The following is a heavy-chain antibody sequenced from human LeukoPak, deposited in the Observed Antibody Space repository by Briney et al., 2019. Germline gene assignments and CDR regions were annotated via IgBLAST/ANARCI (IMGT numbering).Heavy chain of an antibody. CDR1: GFTFTTYW. Sequence: GGSLRLSCAVSGFTFTTYWMHWVRQAPGKGLVWVSHINSDGSITSYADSVKGRFTISRDNAKNTLYLQMNSLRAEDTAVYYCARDAVDTANAVWGQGTTVTVSS. CDR3: ARDAVDTANAV. CDR2: INSDGSIT. D-gene: IGHD5-18*01. J-gene: IGHJ6*02. V-gene: IGHV3-74*01.